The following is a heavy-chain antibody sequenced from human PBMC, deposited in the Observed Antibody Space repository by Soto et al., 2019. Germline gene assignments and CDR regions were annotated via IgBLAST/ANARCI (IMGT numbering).Heavy chain of an antibody. J-gene: IGHJ4*02. CDR1: GYTFTTSS. D-gene: IGHD6-13*01. V-gene: IGHV1-18*01. Sequence: GASVKVSCKASGYTFTTSSITWVRQAPGQGLEWMGWIRADNGNTNHAQKLQDRVTMTTDTSTSTAYMELRSLRSDDTAVYYCARDRNSSPYWGQGTLVTVSS. CDR2: IRADNGNT. CDR3: ARDRNSSPY.